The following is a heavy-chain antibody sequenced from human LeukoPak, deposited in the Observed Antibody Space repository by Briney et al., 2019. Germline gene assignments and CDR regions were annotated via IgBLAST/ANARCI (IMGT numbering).Heavy chain of an antibody. V-gene: IGHV3-20*04. Sequence: GGSLRLSCAASGFSLNTYSMNWVRQAPGKGLEWVSGINWNGGSTGYADSVKGRFTISRDNAKNSLSLQMNSLRAEDTAVYYCARDLNSGYDAFDIWGQGTMVTVSS. J-gene: IGHJ3*02. CDR1: GFSLNTYS. D-gene: IGHD5-12*01. CDR2: INWNGGST. CDR3: ARDLNSGYDAFDI.